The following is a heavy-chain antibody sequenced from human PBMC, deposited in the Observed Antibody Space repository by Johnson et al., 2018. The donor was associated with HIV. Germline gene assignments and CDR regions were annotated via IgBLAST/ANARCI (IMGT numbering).Heavy chain of an antibody. CDR1: GFTFSNAW. CDR3: AKDFGYPRPRDAFDI. J-gene: IGHJ3*02. V-gene: IGHV3-15*01. Sequence: VQLVESGGGVVQPGRSLRLSCAASGFTFSNAWMSWVRQAPGKGLEWVGRIKSKTDGGTTEYAAPVKGRFTISRDDSKNTLYLQMNSLRAEDTAVYYCAKDFGYPRPRDAFDIWGQGTMVTVSS. D-gene: IGHD5-12*01. CDR2: IKSKTDGGTT.